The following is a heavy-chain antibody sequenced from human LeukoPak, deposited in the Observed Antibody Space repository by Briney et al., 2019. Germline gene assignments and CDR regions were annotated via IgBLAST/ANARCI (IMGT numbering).Heavy chain of an antibody. CDR3: ARLGGSYSSLYMDV. V-gene: IGHV4-34*01. Sequence: SETLSLTCAVYGGSFSGYYWSWIRQPPGKGLEWIGEINHSGSTNYNPSLKSRVTISVDTSKNQFSLKLSSVTAADTAVYYCARLGGSYSSLYMDVWGKGTTVTVSS. CDR1: GGSFSGYY. J-gene: IGHJ6*03. D-gene: IGHD1-26*01. CDR2: INHSGST.